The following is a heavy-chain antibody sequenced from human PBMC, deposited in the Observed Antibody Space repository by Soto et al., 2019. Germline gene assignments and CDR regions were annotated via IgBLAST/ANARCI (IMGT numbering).Heavy chain of an antibody. CDR1: GYTFTSYG. CDR3: ARVIPNIVATIKGVWWFDP. Sequence: ASVKVSCKASGYTFTSYGISWVRQAPGQGLEWMGWISAYNGNTNYAQKLQGRVTMTTDTSTSTAYMELRSLRSDDTAVYYCARVIPNIVATIKGVWWFDPWGQGTLVTLSS. J-gene: IGHJ5*02. CDR2: ISAYNGNT. V-gene: IGHV1-18*01. D-gene: IGHD5-12*01.